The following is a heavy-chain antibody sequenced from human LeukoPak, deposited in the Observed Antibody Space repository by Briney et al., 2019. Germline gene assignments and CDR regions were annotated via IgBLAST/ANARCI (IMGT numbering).Heavy chain of an antibody. CDR1: GGSFSGYY. Sequence: SETLSLTCAVYGGSFSGYYWSWIRQPPGKGLEWIGSIYYSGSTYYNPSLKSRVTISVDTSKNQFSLKLSSVTAADTAVYYCARRGHYDILTGYWYYFDYWGQGTLVTVSS. CDR2: IYYSGST. CDR3: ARRGHYDILTGYWYYFDY. D-gene: IGHD3-9*01. J-gene: IGHJ4*02. V-gene: IGHV4-34*01.